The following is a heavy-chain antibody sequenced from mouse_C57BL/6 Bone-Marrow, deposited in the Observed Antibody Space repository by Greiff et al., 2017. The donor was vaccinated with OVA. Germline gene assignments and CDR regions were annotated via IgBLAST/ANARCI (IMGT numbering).Heavy chain of an antibody. CDR1: GFNIKDYY. D-gene: IGHD1-2*01. CDR2: IYPGGGYT. V-gene: IGHV1-63*01. CDR3: ARAYGPYAMDY. J-gene: IGHJ4*01. Sequence: VQLQQSGAELVKPGASVKLSCTASGFNIKDYYMHWVKQRPRHGLEWIGDIYPGGGYTNYNEKFKGKATLTADKSSSTAYMQFSSLTSEDSAIYYCARAYGPYAMDYWGQGTSVTVSS.